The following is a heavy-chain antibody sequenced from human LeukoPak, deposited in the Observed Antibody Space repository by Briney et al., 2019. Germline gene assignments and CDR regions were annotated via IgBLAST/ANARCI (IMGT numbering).Heavy chain of an antibody. J-gene: IGHJ4*02. CDR3: AKATYYDFLVGDYFDN. CDR1: AFTFSSYA. D-gene: IGHD3-3*01. V-gene: IGHV3-23*01. CDR2: ILGYVGST. Sequence: SRRLAWAPSAFTFSSYAMSWVSQAAGGGLEWVAAILGYVGSTYYADSVKGRFTISSDNSKNTLYLQLNSLRAEDTAVYYCAKATYYDFLVGDYFDNWGQGTLVTVSS.